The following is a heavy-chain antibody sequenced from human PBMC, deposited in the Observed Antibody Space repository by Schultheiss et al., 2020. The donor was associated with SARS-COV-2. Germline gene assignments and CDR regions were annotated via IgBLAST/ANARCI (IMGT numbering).Heavy chain of an antibody. CDR3: ARGGPRAVAPMDV. Sequence: GSLKISCAASGFTFSSYGMHWVRQAPGKGLEWVAVIWYDGSNKYYADSVKGRFTISRDNSKNTLYLQMNSLRAEDTAVYYCARGGPRAVAPMDVWGQGTTVTVSS. CDR1: GFTFSSYG. J-gene: IGHJ6*02. V-gene: IGHV3-33*08. CDR2: IWYDGSNK. D-gene: IGHD6-19*01.